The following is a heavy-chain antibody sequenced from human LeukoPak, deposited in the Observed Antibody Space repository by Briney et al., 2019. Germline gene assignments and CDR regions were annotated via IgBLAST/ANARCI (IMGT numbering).Heavy chain of an antibody. Sequence: GGSLRPSCAASGFIFSSYAMTWVRQAPGKGLEWVSGISGSGGSTYYADSVKGRFTISRDNSKNTLYLQMNNLRAEDTAVYYCAKDRWARGDQVSTADSVHYWGQGTLVTVSS. CDR2: ISGSGGST. CDR1: GFIFSSYA. J-gene: IGHJ4*02. V-gene: IGHV3-23*01. CDR3: AKDRWARGDQVSTADSVHY. D-gene: IGHD5/OR15-5a*01.